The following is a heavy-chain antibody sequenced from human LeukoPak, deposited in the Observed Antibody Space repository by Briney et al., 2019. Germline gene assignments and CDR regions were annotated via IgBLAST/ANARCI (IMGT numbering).Heavy chain of an antibody. J-gene: IGHJ4*02. CDR1: GGSLSSSSYY. CDR3: ARVGPYCSSTSCSGVDY. CDR2: IYYSGST. D-gene: IGHD2-2*01. Sequence: SETLSLTCTVSGGSLSSSSYYWGWIRQPPGKGLEWIGSIYYSGSTYYNPSLKSRVTISVDTSMNQFSLKLSSVTAADTAVYYCARVGPYCSSTSCSGVDYWGQGTLVTVSS. V-gene: IGHV4-39*07.